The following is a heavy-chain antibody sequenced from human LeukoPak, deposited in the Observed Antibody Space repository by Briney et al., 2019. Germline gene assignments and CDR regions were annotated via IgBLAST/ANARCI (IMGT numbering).Heavy chain of an antibody. CDR1: GGTFSSYA. J-gene: IGHJ4*02. D-gene: IGHD4-17*01. CDR3: AIVVLDDYGDYGYFDY. Sequence: GASVKVSCKASGGTFSSYAISWVRQAPGQGLEWMGGIIPIFGTANYAQKFQGRVTITTDESTSTACMELSSLRSEDTAVYYCAIVVLDDYGDYGYFDYWGQGTLVTVSS. V-gene: IGHV1-69*05. CDR2: IIPIFGTA.